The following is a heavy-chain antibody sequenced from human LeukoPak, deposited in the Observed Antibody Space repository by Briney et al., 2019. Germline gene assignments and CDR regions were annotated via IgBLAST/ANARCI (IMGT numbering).Heavy chain of an antibody. CDR3: AKDRDTTSSGTFDY. J-gene: IGHJ4*02. Sequence: GRSLRLSCAASGFSSRNYAMHCVRQAPDKGLEWVAVISDDGSYKNYADSVKGRFTISRDNSNNTLYLQMNSLRAEDTAVYYWAKDRDTTSSGTFDYWGQGTLVTVSS. CDR1: GFSSRNYA. D-gene: IGHD6-13*01. V-gene: IGHV3-30*18. CDR2: ISDDGSYK.